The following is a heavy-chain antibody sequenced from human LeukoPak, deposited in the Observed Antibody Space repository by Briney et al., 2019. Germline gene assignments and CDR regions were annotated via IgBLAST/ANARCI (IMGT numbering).Heavy chain of an antibody. CDR3: ARRRDLYSGSYYPFDY. J-gene: IGHJ4*02. Sequence: GESLKISCKGSGYSFTSYWIGWVRQLPGKGLEWMGIIFPGDSDARYSPSFQGQVTISADKSISTAYLQWSSLKASDTAMYYCARRRDLYSGSYYPFDYWGQGPLVTVSS. CDR1: GYSFTSYW. D-gene: IGHD1-26*01. V-gene: IGHV5-51*01. CDR2: IFPGDSDA.